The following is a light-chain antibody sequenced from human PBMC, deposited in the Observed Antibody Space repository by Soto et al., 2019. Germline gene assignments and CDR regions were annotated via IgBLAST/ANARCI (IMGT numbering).Light chain of an antibody. CDR1: QSVSSSY. CDR2: GAY. V-gene: IGKV3-20*01. CDR3: QQYGSSPRIT. Sequence: DIVLTQSPGTLSLSPGDSATLSCRDSQSVSSSYLAWYQQKPGQAPRLLIYGAYSRATGIPDRFSGSGSGTDFTLTISRLEPEDFAVYYCQQYGSSPRITFGQGTRLEIK. J-gene: IGKJ5*01.